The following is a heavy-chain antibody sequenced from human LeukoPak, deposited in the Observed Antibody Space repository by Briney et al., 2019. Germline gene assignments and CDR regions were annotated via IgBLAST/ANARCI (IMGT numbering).Heavy chain of an antibody. CDR2: ISYDGSNK. CDR3: AREFVSDDYYYYGMDV. Sequence: GRSLRLSCAASGFTFSSYAMHWVRQAPGKGLEWVAVISYDGSNKYYADSVKGRFTISRDNSENTLYLQMNSLRAEDTAVYYCAREFVSDDYYYYGMDVWGKGTTVTVSS. D-gene: IGHD3-3*01. V-gene: IGHV3-30*04. CDR1: GFTFSSYA. J-gene: IGHJ6*04.